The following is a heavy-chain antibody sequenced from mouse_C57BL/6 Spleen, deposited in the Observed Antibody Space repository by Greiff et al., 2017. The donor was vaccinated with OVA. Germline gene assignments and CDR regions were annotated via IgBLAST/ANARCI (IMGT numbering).Heavy chain of an antibody. D-gene: IGHD1-1*01. CDR3: ARDGDGSSYFDY. V-gene: IGHV5-4*01. J-gene: IGHJ2*01. Sequence: EVQLQESGGGLVKPGGSLKLSCAASGFTFSSYAMSWVRQTPEKRLEWVATISDGGSYTYYPDNVKGRFTISRDNAKNNLYLQMSHLKSEDTAMYYCARDGDGSSYFDYWGQGTTLTVSS. CDR1: GFTFSSYA. CDR2: ISDGGSYT.